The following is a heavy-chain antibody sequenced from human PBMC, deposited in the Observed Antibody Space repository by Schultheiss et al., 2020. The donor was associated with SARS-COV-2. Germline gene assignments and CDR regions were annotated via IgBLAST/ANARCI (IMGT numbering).Heavy chain of an antibody. D-gene: IGHD5-12*01. Sequence: SETLSLTCAVYGGSFSGYYWSWIRQPPGKGLEWIGYIYYSGSTNYNPSLKSRVTISVDKSKNQFSLKLSSVTAADTAVYYCARGGGYSGYDSDWGQGTLVTVSS. CDR3: ARGGGYSGYDSD. CDR1: GGSFSGYY. V-gene: IGHV4-59*12. CDR2: IYYSGST. J-gene: IGHJ4*02.